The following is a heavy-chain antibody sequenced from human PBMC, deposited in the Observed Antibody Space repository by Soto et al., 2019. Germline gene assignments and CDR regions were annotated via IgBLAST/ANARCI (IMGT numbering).Heavy chain of an antibody. J-gene: IGHJ5*02. Sequence: QVQLQQWGAGLLKPSETLSLSCAVYGGYFNDNYYTWFRQPPGKGLEWIGEISRSGTTKYIPSLKSRASISVDTSKTQVSLKVNSVTAADTAVYYCATSLWFGTQVELWGQGALVTVSS. CDR1: GGYFNDNY. CDR2: ISRSGTT. D-gene: IGHD3-10*01. V-gene: IGHV4-34*01. CDR3: ATSLWFGTQVEL.